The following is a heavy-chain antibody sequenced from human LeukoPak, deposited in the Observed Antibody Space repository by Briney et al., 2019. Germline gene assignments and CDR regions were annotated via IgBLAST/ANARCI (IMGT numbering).Heavy chain of an antibody. CDR3: ATHCSSTSCYENGMDV. D-gene: IGHD2-2*01. Sequence: SETLSLTCAVSGYSISSGYYWGWIRQPPGKGLEWIGSIYHSGSTYYNPSLKSRVTISVDTSKNQCSLKLSSVTAADTAVYYCATHCSSTSCYENGMDVWGKGTTVTVSS. J-gene: IGHJ6*04. CDR1: GYSISSGYY. CDR2: IYHSGST. V-gene: IGHV4-38-2*01.